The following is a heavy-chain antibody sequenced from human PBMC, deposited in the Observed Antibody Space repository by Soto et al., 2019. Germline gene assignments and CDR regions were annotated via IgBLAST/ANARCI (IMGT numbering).Heavy chain of an antibody. CDR3: ARHTVTTKRTYYYFDY. CDR2: INPSGGST. CDR1: GYTFTSYY. Sequence: ASVKVSCKASGYTFTSYYMHWVRQAPGQRLEWIGIINPSGGSTSYAQKFKGRVTMTRDTSTSTVYMELSSLRSEDAAVYYCARHTVTTKRTYYYFDYWGQGTLVTVSS. D-gene: IGHD4-17*01. J-gene: IGHJ4*02. V-gene: IGHV1-46*03.